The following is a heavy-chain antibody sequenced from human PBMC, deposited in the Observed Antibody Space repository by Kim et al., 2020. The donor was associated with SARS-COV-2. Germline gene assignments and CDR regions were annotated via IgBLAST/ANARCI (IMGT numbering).Heavy chain of an antibody. CDR1: GGSISSYY. CDR3: ARHNESSSSVLVGV. J-gene: IGHJ6*02. D-gene: IGHD6-6*01. Sequence: SETLSLTCTVSGGSISSYYWSWIRQPPGKGLEWIGYIYYSGSTNYNPSLKSRVTISVDTSKNQFSLKLSSVTAADTAVYYCARHNESSSSVLVGVWGQGTTVTVSS. V-gene: IGHV4-59*08. CDR2: IYYSGST.